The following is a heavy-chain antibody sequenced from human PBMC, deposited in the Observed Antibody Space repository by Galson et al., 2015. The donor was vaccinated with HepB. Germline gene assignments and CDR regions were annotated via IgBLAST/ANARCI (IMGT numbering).Heavy chain of an antibody. CDR1: GFTFSSYA. CDR2: ISYDGSNK. Sequence: SLRLSCAASGFTFSSYAMHWVRQAPGKGLEWVAVISYDGSNKYYADSVKGRFTISRDNSKNTLYLQMNSLRAEDTAVYYCANEYSSSSKDYWGQGTLVTVSS. D-gene: IGHD6-6*01. J-gene: IGHJ4*02. CDR3: ANEYSSSSKDY. V-gene: IGHV3-30*18.